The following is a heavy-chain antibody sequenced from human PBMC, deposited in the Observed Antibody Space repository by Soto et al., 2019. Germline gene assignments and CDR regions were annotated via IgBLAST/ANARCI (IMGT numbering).Heavy chain of an antibody. CDR3: ARDEIAVAGPSDL. J-gene: IGHJ2*01. CDR2: ISSSSSYI. V-gene: IGHV3-21*01. Sequence: GGSLRLSCAASGFTFSSYSMNWVRQAPGKGLEWVSSISSSSSYIYYADSVKGRFTISRDNAKNSLYLQMNSLRAEDTAVYYCARDEIAVAGPSDLWGRGTLVTVSS. CDR1: GFTFSSYS. D-gene: IGHD6-19*01.